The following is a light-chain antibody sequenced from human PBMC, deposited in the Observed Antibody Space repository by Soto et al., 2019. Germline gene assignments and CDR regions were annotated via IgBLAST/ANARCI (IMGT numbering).Light chain of an antibody. Sequence: QSALTQPASVSGSPGQSITISCTGTSSDVGAYDFVSWYQQHPDKAPKLMIYEVSNRPSGVSNRFSGSKSVNTATLTISGLQAEDEAYYYCSSDTSSSTRVFGTGTKLTVL. V-gene: IGLV2-14*03. J-gene: IGLJ1*01. CDR3: SSDTSSSTRV. CDR2: EVS. CDR1: SSDVGAYDF.